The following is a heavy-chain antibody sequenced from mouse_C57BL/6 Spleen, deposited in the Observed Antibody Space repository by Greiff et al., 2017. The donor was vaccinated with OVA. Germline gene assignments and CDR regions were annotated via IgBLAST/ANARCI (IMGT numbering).Heavy chain of an antibody. V-gene: IGHV1-84*01. CDR3: ARNYEYGKAWFAY. CDR1: GYTFTDYY. J-gene: IGHJ3*01. D-gene: IGHD2-4*01. CDR2: IYPGSGHT. Sequence: VQLQQSGPELVKPGASVKISCKASGYTFTDYYINWVKQRPGPGLEWIGWIYPGSGHTKYNEKFKGKATLTVDTSSSTAYMQLSSLTSEDSAVYFCARNYEYGKAWFAYWGQGTLVTVSA.